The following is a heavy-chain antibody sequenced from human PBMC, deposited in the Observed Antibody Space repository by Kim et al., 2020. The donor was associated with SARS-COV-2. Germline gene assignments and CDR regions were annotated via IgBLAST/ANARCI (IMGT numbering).Heavy chain of an antibody. J-gene: IGHJ4*02. Sequence: GGSLRLSCAASGFTFSSYGMHWVRQAPGKGLEWVAVISYDGSNKYYADSVKGRFTISRDNSKNTLYLQMNSLRAEDTAVYYCAKDPAKLGFDYWGQGTLVTVSS. V-gene: IGHV3-30*18. CDR2: ISYDGSNK. D-gene: IGHD3-3*02. CDR3: AKDPAKLGFDY. CDR1: GFTFSSYG.